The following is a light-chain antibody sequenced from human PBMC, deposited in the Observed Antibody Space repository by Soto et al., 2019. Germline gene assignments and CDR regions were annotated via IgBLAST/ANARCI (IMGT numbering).Light chain of an antibody. V-gene: IGKV3-20*01. J-gene: IGKJ1*01. Sequence: EIVLTQSPGSLSLSPGERATLSCRASQSVDSRFFAWYQQRPGQAPRLLIYGASRRATGIPDRFTGSGSGTDFTLTISGLEPEDFAIYSCQQYDSSVTFGLGTKVEIK. CDR2: GAS. CDR1: QSVDSRF. CDR3: QQYDSSVT.